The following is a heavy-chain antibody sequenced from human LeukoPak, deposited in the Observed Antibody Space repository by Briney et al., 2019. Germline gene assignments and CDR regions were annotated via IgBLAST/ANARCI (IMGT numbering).Heavy chain of an antibody. Sequence: GGSLRLSCAASGFTFSSYAMSWVRQAPGKGLEWVSTISGGGGSTYYPDSVKGRFTISRDNSKNPLYLQMNSLRAEDTVVYYCAKDLRRTTVTNFDCWGQGTLVTVSS. CDR2: ISGGGGST. V-gene: IGHV3-23*01. J-gene: IGHJ4*02. D-gene: IGHD4-17*01. CDR1: GFTFSSYA. CDR3: AKDLRRTTVTNFDC.